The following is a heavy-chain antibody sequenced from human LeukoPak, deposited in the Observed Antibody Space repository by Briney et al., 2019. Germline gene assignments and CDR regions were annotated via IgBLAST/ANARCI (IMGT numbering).Heavy chain of an antibody. CDR1: GFTFSNYA. V-gene: IGHV3-43*02. D-gene: IGHD6-13*01. Sequence: GGSLRLSCAASGFTFSNYAMNWVRQAPGKGLEWVSLISRNGGSRYYADSVKGRFAISRDNSKNSLYLQMNSLRTEDTALYYCAKDKAAAAGGFAYWGQGTLVTVSS. CDR2: ISRNGGSR. J-gene: IGHJ4*02. CDR3: AKDKAAAAGGFAY.